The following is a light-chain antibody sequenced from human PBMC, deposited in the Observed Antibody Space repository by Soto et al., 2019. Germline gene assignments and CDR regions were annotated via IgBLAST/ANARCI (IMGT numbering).Light chain of an antibody. CDR3: QQYFTSPWT. J-gene: IGKJ1*01. CDR1: QSILDRSKNKYY. CDR2: WAS. Sequence: DIVMTQSPDSLAVSLGERATFNCKSSQSILDRSKNKYYLAWYQQKSGQPPKLLIYWASLRESGVPDRFTDSGSGTDFTLTISNLQAEDVAIYYCQQYFTSPWTFDQGTKVEI. V-gene: IGKV4-1*01.